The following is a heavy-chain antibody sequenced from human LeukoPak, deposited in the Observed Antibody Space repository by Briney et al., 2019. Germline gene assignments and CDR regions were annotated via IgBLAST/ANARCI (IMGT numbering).Heavy chain of an antibody. J-gene: IGHJ4*02. D-gene: IGHD5-18*01. CDR3: ARVADTALANDY. CDR1: GGSFSGYY. CDR2: INHSGST. V-gene: IGHV4-34*01. Sequence: SETLSLTCAVYGGSFSGYYWSWIRQPPGKGLEWIGEINHSGSTNYNPSLKSRVTISVDTSKNQFSLKLSSVTAADTAVYYCARVADTALANDYWGQGTLVTVSS.